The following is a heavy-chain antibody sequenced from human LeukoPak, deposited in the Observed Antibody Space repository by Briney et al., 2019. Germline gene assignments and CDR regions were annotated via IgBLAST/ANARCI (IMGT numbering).Heavy chain of an antibody. V-gene: IGHV3-30*02. Sequence: PGGSLRLSCAAFGFTFSSYGMHWVGQAPGKGLEGVAFIRYDGSSKYYADSVKGRFTISRDNSKNTLYLQRNSLRAEDTAVYYCAKDIRFFASLDAFDSWGQGTMVTVSS. CDR2: IRYDGSSK. CDR1: GFTFSSYG. J-gene: IGHJ3*02. D-gene: IGHD3-3*01. CDR3: AKDIRFFASLDAFDS.